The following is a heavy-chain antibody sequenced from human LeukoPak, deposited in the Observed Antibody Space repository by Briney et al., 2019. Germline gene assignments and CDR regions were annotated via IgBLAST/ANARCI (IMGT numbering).Heavy chain of an antibody. CDR1: GFTFSSYA. D-gene: IGHD3-22*01. J-gene: IGHJ6*02. CDR2: ISGSGGST. CDR3: ARRMYYYDSSGYYGPGIFYYGMDV. Sequence: GGSLRLSCAASGFTFSSYAMSWVRQAPGEGREWGSAISGSGGSTYYAYSVKGRVNMSRDKSKNTLYLQINSLSAEDTAVSYCARRMYYYDSSGYYGPGIFYYGMDVWGQGTTVTASS. V-gene: IGHV3-23*01.